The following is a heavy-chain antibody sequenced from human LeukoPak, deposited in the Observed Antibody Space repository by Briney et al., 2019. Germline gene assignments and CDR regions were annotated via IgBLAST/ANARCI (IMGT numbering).Heavy chain of an antibody. Sequence: GGSLRLSCAASGFTFNDYYMSWIRQAPGEGLEWISYISGSGDRIYYADSVKGRFTISRDNAKNLLYLQLNSLRAEDTAVYYCARERSVTATIVWFDPWGQGTLVTVSS. CDR1: GFTFNDYY. CDR3: ARERSVTATIVWFDP. CDR2: ISGSGDRI. D-gene: IGHD2-21*02. J-gene: IGHJ5*02. V-gene: IGHV3-11*01.